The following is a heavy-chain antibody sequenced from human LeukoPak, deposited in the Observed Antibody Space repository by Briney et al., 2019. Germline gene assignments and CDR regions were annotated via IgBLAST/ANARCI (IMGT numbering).Heavy chain of an antibody. CDR2: ISWNSGSI. D-gene: IGHD2-2*01. J-gene: IGHJ6*02. CDR1: GFTFDDYA. CDR3: AKDLSGQLPNYYYGMDV. V-gene: IGHV3-9*01. Sequence: GGSLRLSCAASGFTFDDYAMHWVRQAPGKGLEWVSGISWNSGSIGYADSVKGRFTISRDNAKNSLYLQMNSLRVEDTALYYCAKDLSGQLPNYYYGMDVWGRGTTVTVSS.